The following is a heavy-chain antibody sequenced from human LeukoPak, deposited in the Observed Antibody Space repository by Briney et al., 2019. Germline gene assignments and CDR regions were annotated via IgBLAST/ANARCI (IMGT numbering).Heavy chain of an antibody. CDR1: GFTFSEYY. CDR2: ISSNADIV. D-gene: IGHD6-19*01. J-gene: IGHJ4*02. V-gene: IGHV3-11*01. CDR3: ARETVAGTFDY. Sequence: GGSLRLSCSASGFTFSEYYMGWIRQAPGKGLEWVSDISSNADIVSYADFAQGRFTISRDNGDHSLSLQLNSPRAEDTAVYYCARETVAGTFDYWSQGTLVTVSS.